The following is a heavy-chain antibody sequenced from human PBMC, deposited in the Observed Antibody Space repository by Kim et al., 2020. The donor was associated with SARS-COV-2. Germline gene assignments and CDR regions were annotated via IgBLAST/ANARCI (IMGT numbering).Heavy chain of an antibody. D-gene: IGHD3-10*01. CDR1: GFTFSSYG. CDR3: AKDPMVRGAIGYFDY. J-gene: IGHJ4*02. Sequence: GGSLRLSCAASGFTFSSYGMHWVRQAPGKGLEWVAVISYDGSNKYYADSVKGRFTISRDNSKNTLYLQMNSLRAEDTAVYYCAKDPMVRGAIGYFDYWGQGTLVTVSS. V-gene: IGHV3-30*18. CDR2: ISYDGSNK.